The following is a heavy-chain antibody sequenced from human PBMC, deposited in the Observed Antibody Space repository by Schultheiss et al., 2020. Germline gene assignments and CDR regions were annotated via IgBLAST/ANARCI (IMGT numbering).Heavy chain of an antibody. CDR1: GFSLSTSGVG. D-gene: IGHD6-13*01. V-gene: IGHV2-5*01. CDR3: AHSGSGSSWEEDYFDY. CDR2: IYWNDDK. Sequence: SGPTLVKPTQTLTLTCTFSGFSLSTSGVGVGWIRQPPGKALEWLALIYWNDDKRYSPSLKSRLTITKDTSKNQVVLTMTNMDPVDTATYYCAHSGSGSSWEEDYFDYWGKGNLVNVYS. J-gene: IGHJ4*02.